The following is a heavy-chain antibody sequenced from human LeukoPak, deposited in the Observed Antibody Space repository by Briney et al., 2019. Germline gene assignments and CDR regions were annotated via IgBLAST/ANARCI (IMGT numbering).Heavy chain of an antibody. CDR1: GFTFSSNG. CDR2: IWSDGRTK. D-gene: IGHD6-13*01. CDR3: ARGPPSAAAGILDY. Sequence: PGRSLRLSCATSGFTFSSNGMHWVRQAPGKGLEWVAVIWSDGRTKYYADSIKGRFTISRDNSNNTLYLQMNSLTAEDTAVYYCARGPPSAAAGILDYWGQGTLVTVSS. J-gene: IGHJ4*02. V-gene: IGHV3-33*01.